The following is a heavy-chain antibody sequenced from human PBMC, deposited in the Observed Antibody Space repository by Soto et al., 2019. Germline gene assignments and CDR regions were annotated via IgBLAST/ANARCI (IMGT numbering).Heavy chain of an antibody. J-gene: IGHJ4*02. V-gene: IGHV3-30-3*01. CDR2: ISYDGSNK. CDR3: ARDLYDFWSGQHPPGPFDY. Sequence: QVQLVESGGGVVQPGRSLRLSCAASGFTFSSYAMHWVRQAPGKGLEWVAVISYDGSNKYYADSVKGRFTISRDNSKNTLYLQMNSLRAEDTAVYYCARDLYDFWSGQHPPGPFDYWGQGTLVTVSS. CDR1: GFTFSSYA. D-gene: IGHD3-3*01.